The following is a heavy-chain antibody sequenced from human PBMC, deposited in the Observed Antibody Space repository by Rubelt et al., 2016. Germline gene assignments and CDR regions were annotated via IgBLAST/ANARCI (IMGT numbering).Heavy chain of an antibody. CDR1: GGSISSSSYY. Sequence: QLQLQESGPGLVKPSETLSLTCTVSGGSISSSSYYWGWIRQPPGKGLEWIGEINHSGSTNYNPSLKSRVTISVDTSKNQFSLKLSSVTAADTAVYYCARDPRAGTTSFDYWGQGTLVTVSS. V-gene: IGHV4-39*07. CDR3: ARDPRAGTTSFDY. CDR2: INHSGST. D-gene: IGHD1-7*01. J-gene: IGHJ4*02.